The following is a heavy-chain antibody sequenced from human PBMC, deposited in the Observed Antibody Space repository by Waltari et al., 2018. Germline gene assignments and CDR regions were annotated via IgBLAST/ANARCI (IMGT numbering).Heavy chain of an antibody. D-gene: IGHD3-22*01. Sequence: QVQLVQSGAEVTKPGASVPVSCKASAYPFTSYGISWVRPAPGQGLEWMGGTSAYNGNTNYAWQLQGRGTTTTDTSTSKAYMELRSLRADDTVVYYGARVHPSYPHYYDSSDLGVAYRRQGTRATVSA. CDR3: ARVHPSYPHYYDSSDLGVAY. V-gene: IGHV1-18*01. CDR1: AYPFTSYG. J-gene: IGHJ4*02. CDR2: TSAYNGNT.